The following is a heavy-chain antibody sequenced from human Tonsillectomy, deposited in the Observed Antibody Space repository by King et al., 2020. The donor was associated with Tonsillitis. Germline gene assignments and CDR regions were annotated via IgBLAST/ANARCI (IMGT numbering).Heavy chain of an antibody. CDR1: GFTFSSYW. J-gene: IGHJ4*02. Sequence: VQLVESGGGLVQPGGSLRLSCAASGFTFSSYWMHWVRQAPGKGLVWVSRINSDGSSPSYADSVKGRFTISRDNAKNTLYLKMNSLRAEDTAVYYCAREVGAVAAFDYWGQGTLVTVSS. CDR2: INSDGSSP. CDR3: AREVGAVAAFDY. D-gene: IGHD6-19*01. V-gene: IGHV3-74*01.